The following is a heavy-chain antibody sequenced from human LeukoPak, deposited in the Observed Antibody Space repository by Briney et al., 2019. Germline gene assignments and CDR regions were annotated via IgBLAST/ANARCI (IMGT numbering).Heavy chain of an antibody. V-gene: IGHV1-18*01. J-gene: IGHJ6*03. D-gene: IGHD2-21*01. CDR2: ICTFNGNG. CDR3: AKGAIPFYYCYMDV. Sequence: VASVTVSCNASVYSFTSYGISWVRLAPAQGLEWMGWICTFNGNGNYSQHLQGRITMTTDTSTNTAYMEMRSLRSDAPAAVYYAKGAIPFYYCYMDVWGKGTAVTISS. CDR1: VYSFTSYG.